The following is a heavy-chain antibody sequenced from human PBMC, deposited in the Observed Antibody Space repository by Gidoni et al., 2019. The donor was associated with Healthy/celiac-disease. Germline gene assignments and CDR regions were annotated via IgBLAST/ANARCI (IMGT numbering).Heavy chain of an antibody. CDR2: INHSGST. CDR1: GGSFSGYY. Sequence: VQLQPWGAGLLKPSETRSLTCAVYGGSFSGYYWSWIRQPPGKGLECIGEINHSGSTNYTPSLKSRVTISVDTSKNQFSQKLSAVTAADTAVYYCARGLRSDYWGQGTLVTVSS. D-gene: IGHD1-26*01. CDR3: ARGLRSDY. J-gene: IGHJ4*02. V-gene: IGHV4-34*01.